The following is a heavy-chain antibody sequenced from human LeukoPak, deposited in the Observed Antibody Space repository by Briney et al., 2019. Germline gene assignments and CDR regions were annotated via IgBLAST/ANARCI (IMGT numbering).Heavy chain of an antibody. CDR1: GYTFTSYG. J-gene: IGHJ5*02. CDR3: ARGEPRFLEWLSSDNWFDP. V-gene: IGHV1-2*02. D-gene: IGHD3-3*01. CDR2: INPNSGGT. Sequence: GASVKVSCKASGYTFTSYGISWVRQAPGQGLEWMGWINPNSGGTNYAQKFQGRVTMTRDTSISTAYMELSRLRSDDTAVYYCARGEPRFLEWLSSDNWFDPWGQGTLVTVSS.